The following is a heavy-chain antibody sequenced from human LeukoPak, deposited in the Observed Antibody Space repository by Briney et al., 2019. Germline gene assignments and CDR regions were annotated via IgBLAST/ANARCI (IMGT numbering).Heavy chain of an antibody. J-gene: IGHJ4*02. Sequence: SETLSLTCAVYGGSFSGYYWSWIRQPPGKGLEWIGSIYYSGSTYYNPSLKSRVTISVDTSKNQFSLKLSSVTAADTAVYYCARDARRRKYYYDSSGYTEIDYWGQGTLVTVSS. CDR1: GGSFSGYY. CDR2: IYYSGST. D-gene: IGHD3-22*01. V-gene: IGHV4-34*01. CDR3: ARDARRRKYYYDSSGYTEIDY.